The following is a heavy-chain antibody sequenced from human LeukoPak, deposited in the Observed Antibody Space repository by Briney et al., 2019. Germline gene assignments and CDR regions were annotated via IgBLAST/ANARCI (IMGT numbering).Heavy chain of an antibody. Sequence: SETLSLTCTVSGYSISSGYYWGWIRQPPGKGLEWIGSIYHSGSTYYNPSLKSRVTLSVDTSKNQFSLKLSSVTAADTAVYYCARGHIAVEPATMSYYYYYMDVWGKGTTVTISS. CDR3: ARGHIAVEPATMSYYYYYMDV. CDR1: GYSISSGYY. V-gene: IGHV4-38-2*02. CDR2: IYHSGST. J-gene: IGHJ6*03. D-gene: IGHD2-2*01.